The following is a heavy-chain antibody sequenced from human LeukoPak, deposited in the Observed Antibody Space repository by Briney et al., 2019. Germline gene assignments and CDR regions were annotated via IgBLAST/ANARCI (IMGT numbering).Heavy chain of an antibody. CDR2: ISSSSSSI. V-gene: IGHV3-21*01. Sequence: PGGSLRLSCAASGFTFISYSMNWVRQAPGKGLEWVSSISSSSSSIYYADSVKGRFTISRDNAKNSLYLQMNSLRAEDTAMYYCARDRGYYDSGRYVPLAYWGQGTLVTVSS. CDR1: GFTFISYS. D-gene: IGHD3-10*01. J-gene: IGHJ4*02. CDR3: ARDRGYYDSGRYVPLAY.